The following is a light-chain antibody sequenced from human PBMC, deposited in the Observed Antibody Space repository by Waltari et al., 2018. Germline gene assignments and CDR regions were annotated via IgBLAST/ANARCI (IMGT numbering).Light chain of an antibody. V-gene: IGLV2-18*02. CDR1: SRDVGRYNR. J-gene: IGLJ2*01. Sequence: QSALTQPPSVSGSPGQSVTLSCTGTSRDVGRYNRVSWYQQPPGTAPKLIIYEVSNRPSGVPDRFSGSKSGNTASLTISGLQAEDEADYHCSSYTGSSTVVFGGGTKLTVL. CDR2: EVS. CDR3: SSYTGSSTVV.